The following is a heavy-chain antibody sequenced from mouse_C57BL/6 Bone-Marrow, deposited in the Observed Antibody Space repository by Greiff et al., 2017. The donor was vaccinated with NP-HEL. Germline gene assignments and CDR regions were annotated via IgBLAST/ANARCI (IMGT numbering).Heavy chain of an antibody. Sequence: QVQLKQSGAELVKPGASVKLSCKASGYTFTEYTIHWVKQRSGQGLEWIGWFYPGSGSIKYNEKFKDKATLTADKSSSTVYMELSRLTSEDSAVYFCARHEGDGYYLLWYFDVWGTGTTVTVSS. CDR2: FYPGSGSI. CDR3: ARHEGDGYYLLWYFDV. V-gene: IGHV1-62-2*01. J-gene: IGHJ1*03. D-gene: IGHD2-3*01. CDR1: GYTFTEYT.